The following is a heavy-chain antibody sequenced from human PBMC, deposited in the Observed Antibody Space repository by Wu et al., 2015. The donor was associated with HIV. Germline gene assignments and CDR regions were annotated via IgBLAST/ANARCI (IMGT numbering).Heavy chain of an antibody. V-gene: IGHV1-18*01. CDR1: GYTFTSYG. D-gene: IGHD6-19*01. J-gene: IGHJ4*02. CDR3: ARARKGEWLVLSRPFDY. CDR2: ISAYNGNT. Sequence: QVQLVQSGAEVKKPGASVKVSCKASGYTFTSYGISWVRQAPGQGLEWMGWISAYNGNTNYAQKLQGRVTMTTDTSTSTAYMELRSLRSDDTAVYYCARARKGEWLVLSRPFDYVGPGNPGHRLL.